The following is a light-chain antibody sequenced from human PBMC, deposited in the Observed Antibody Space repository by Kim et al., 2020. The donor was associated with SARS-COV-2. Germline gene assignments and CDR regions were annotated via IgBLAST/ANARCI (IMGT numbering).Light chain of an antibody. Sequence: GMTLTISCTRSSGSIDDNYVQWYQQRPGGVPAAVIYEDDQRPSGVSDRFSGSIDNSSNSASLTISGLRTEDEADYYCQSYNRDNVLFGGGTQLTVL. J-gene: IGLJ2*01. CDR3: QSYNRDNVL. CDR1: SGSIDDNY. CDR2: EDD. V-gene: IGLV6-57*03.